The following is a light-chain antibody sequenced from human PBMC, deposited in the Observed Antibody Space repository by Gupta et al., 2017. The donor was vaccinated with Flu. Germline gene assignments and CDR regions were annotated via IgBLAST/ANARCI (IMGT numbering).Light chain of an antibody. Sequence: SFILTQPPSVSVAPGQTASIACGGNNIGSETVHWYQQKPGQAPVLVLYDDDFRPSGIPERFSGSNSGNKATLTIRRVEAGDEADDDCQVWDTASDHGLFGAGTTLTVV. CDR1: NIGSET. V-gene: IGLV3-21*02. J-gene: IGLJ3*02. CDR2: DDD. CDR3: QVWDTASDHGL.